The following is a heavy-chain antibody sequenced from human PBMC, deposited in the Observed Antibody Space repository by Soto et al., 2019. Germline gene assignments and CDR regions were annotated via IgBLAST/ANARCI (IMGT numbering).Heavy chain of an antibody. CDR3: AREPDYSNGKDYYYYGMDV. D-gene: IGHD4-4*01. Sequence: ASVKVSCKASGYTFTGYYMHWVRQAPGQGLEWMGWINPNSGGTNYAQKFQGWVTMTRDTSISTAYMELSRLRSDDTAVYYCAREPDYSNGKDYYYYGMDVWGQGTTVTVSS. J-gene: IGHJ6*02. CDR2: INPNSGGT. CDR1: GYTFTGYY. V-gene: IGHV1-2*04.